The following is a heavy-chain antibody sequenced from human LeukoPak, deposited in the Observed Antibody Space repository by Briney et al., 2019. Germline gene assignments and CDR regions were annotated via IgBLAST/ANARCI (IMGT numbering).Heavy chain of an antibody. Sequence: GSLRLSFAASGFTFSSYAVSWVRQAPGKGLEWVSGISYSGGSTYYADSVKGRFTISRDNSKDTLYLQMNSLRAEDTAVYYCAKAPPHGYSYYYGMDVWGQGTTVTVSS. V-gene: IGHV3-23*01. CDR3: AKAPPHGYSYYYGMDV. J-gene: IGHJ6*02. CDR1: GFTFSSYA. CDR2: ISYSGGST.